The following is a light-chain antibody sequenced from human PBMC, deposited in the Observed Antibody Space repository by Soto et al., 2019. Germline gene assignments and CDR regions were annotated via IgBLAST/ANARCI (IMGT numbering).Light chain of an antibody. CDR1: LPISNY. J-gene: IGKJ1*01. CDR3: LQYHYWWT. CDR2: AAS. V-gene: IGKV1-27*01. Sequence: DIQMTQSPSSLSASVVDRVTITCRASLPISNYLAWYQQKPGKIPNLLIYAASTLQAGVSARFSGSGSGTEFTLTISSLQSEDFAVYYCLQYHYWWTCGQGTKVDIK.